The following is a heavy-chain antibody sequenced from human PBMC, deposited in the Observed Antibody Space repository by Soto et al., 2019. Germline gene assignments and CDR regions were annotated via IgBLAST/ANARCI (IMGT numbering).Heavy chain of an antibody. CDR1: GYTFTAYY. CDR2: INPNSGVT. Sequence: ASVKVSCKASGYTFTAYYLHWVRQAPGQGLEWMGWINPNSGVTNYAQKFQDRVTMTRDTSISTAYMELDRLKSDDTAVYYCARIGLCARERVAWGQGTLVTVSS. J-gene: IGHJ5*02. V-gene: IGHV1-2*02. D-gene: IGHD1-1*01. CDR3: ARIGLCARERVA.